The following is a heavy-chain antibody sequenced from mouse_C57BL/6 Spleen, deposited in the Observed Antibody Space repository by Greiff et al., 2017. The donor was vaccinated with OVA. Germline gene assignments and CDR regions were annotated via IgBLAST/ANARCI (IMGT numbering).Heavy chain of an antibody. J-gene: IGHJ2*01. CDR3: ARETTDDY. Sequence: EVQLQQSGPELVKPGASVKISCKASGYTFTDYYMNWVKQSHGKSLEWIGDINPNNGGTSYNQKFKGKATLTVDKSSSTAYMELRSLTSEDSAVYYCARETTDDYWGQGTTLTVSS. CDR1: GYTFTDYY. CDR2: INPNNGGT. V-gene: IGHV1-26*01. D-gene: IGHD1-1*01.